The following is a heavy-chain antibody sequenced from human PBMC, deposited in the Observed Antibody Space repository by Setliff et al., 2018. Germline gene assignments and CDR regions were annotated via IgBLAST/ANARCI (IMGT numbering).Heavy chain of an antibody. CDR1: GFAFTSYT. CDR2: IYSGDRST. D-gene: IGHD3-16*01. CDR3: AKPQVELRWGFES. J-gene: IGHJ4*02. Sequence: GGSLRLSCAGSGFAFTSYTMSWVRQAPGKGLEWVSTIYSGDRSTFYTDSVKGRFTISRDSSKNTLYLQMNSLRAEDTAVYYCAKPQVELRWGFESWGQGTLVTVSS. V-gene: IGHV3-23*03.